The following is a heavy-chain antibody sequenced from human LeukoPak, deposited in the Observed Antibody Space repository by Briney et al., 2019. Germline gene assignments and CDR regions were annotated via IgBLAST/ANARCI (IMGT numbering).Heavy chain of an antibody. Sequence: PSETLPLTCTVSGDSISSGDYYWSWIRQPAGKGLEWIGRISSSGSTNYNPSLKSRVTISVDTSKNQFSLKVRSVTAADTAVYYCARVGEAGSSWYYFDYWGQGTLVTVSS. V-gene: IGHV4-61*02. CDR3: ARVGEAGSSWYYFDY. CDR1: GDSISSGDYY. J-gene: IGHJ4*02. CDR2: ISSSGST. D-gene: IGHD6-13*01.